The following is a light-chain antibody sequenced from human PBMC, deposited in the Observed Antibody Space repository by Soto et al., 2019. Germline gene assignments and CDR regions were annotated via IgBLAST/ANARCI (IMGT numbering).Light chain of an antibody. CDR1: QSVRSY. CDR2: DAS. Sequence: EIVLTQSPATLSLSPGERATLSCRASQSVRSYLAWYQQKPGQAPRLLIYDASNRATGIPARFSGSGSGTDFTLTISSLEPEDFAVYYCQQRSNWPPWFTFGPGTKVDIK. J-gene: IGKJ3*01. CDR3: QQRSNWPPWFT. V-gene: IGKV3-11*01.